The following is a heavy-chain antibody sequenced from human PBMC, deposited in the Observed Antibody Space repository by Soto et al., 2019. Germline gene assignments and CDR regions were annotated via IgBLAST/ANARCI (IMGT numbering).Heavy chain of an antibody. CDR2: IYYSGST. J-gene: IGHJ4*02. V-gene: IGHV4-59*08. CDR1: GGSISSYY. Sequence: SETLSLTCTVSGGSISSYYLSWIRQPPGKGLEWIGYIYYSGSTNYNPSLKSRVTISVDTSKNQFSLKLSSVTAADTAVYYCARHRPGSGGSCYDYWGQGTLVTVSS. CDR3: ARHRPGSGGSCYDY. D-gene: IGHD2-15*01.